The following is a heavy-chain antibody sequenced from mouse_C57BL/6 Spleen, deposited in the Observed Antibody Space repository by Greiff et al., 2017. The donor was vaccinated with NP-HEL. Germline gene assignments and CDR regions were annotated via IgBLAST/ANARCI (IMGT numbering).Heavy chain of an antibody. D-gene: IGHD2-4*01. CDR1: GFTFSSYG. CDR2: ISSGGSYT. V-gene: IGHV5-6*01. J-gene: IGHJ3*01. CDR3: AIHGDYDAWFAY. Sequence: EVQGVESGGDLVKPGGSLKLSCAASGFTFSSYGMSWVRQTPDKRLEWVATISSGGSYTYYPDSVKGRFTISRDNAKNTLYLQMSSLKSEDTAMYYCAIHGDYDAWFAYWGQGTLVTVSA.